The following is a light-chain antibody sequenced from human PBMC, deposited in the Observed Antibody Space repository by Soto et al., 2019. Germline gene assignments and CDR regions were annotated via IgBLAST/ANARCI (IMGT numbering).Light chain of an antibody. J-gene: IGKJ1*01. CDR3: LQYDSYPRT. Sequence: DIQMTQSPSTLSASVGDRITITCRASQTISSWLAWYQQKPGKAPKLLIYKASSLESGVPSRFSGSGSGTDFTLTISSLQPEDFATYYCLQYDSYPRTFGQGTKVDIK. V-gene: IGKV1-5*03. CDR2: KAS. CDR1: QTISSW.